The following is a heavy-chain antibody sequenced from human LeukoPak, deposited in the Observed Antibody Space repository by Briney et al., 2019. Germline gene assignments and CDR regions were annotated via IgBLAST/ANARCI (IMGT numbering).Heavy chain of an antibody. CDR3: ARDLGLLGAFDY. CDR1: GFTFDDYA. CDR2: ISWNSGSI. V-gene: IGHV3-9*01. J-gene: IGHJ4*02. D-gene: IGHD2-15*01. Sequence: PGGSLRLSCAASGFTFDDYAMHWVRQAPGKGLEWVSGISWNSGSIGYADSVKGRFTISRDNAKNSLYLQMNSLRAEDTAVYYCARDLGLLGAFDYWGQGTLVTVSS.